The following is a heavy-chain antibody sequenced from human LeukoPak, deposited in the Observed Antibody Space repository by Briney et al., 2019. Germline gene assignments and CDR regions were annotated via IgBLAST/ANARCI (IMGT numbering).Heavy chain of an antibody. Sequence: SETLSLTCAVSGYSVRSGYYWSWIRQPPGKGLEWIGYIYYSGSTNYNPSLKSRVTISVDTSKNQFSLKLSSVTAADTAVYYCASSCGGDCYSSDAFDIWGQGTMVTVSS. CDR1: GYSVRSGYY. V-gene: IGHV4-61*01. CDR2: IYYSGST. J-gene: IGHJ3*02. D-gene: IGHD2-21*01. CDR3: ASSCGGDCYSSDAFDI.